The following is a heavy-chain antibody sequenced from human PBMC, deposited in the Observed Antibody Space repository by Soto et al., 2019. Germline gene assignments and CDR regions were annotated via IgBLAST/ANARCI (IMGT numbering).Heavy chain of an antibody. CDR3: EHRHRDSRPHVSY. J-gene: IGHJ4*02. V-gene: IGHV2-5*01. Sequence: VNPTETMTLTCTFSGFSLINSGMGVAWIRQPPGKALEWLALIYWHDDKRYSPSLKNRLSVTKDDSKNQVVLSMTDMNPAYTATYYCEHRHRDSRPHVSYRGQGMRVTGSA. CDR2: IYWHDDK. CDR1: GFSLINSGMG.